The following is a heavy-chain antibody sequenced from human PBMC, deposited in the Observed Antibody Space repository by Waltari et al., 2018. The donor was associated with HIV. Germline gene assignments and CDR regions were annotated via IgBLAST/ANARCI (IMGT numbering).Heavy chain of an antibody. D-gene: IGHD2-21*01. CDR1: GFTFSSYA. J-gene: IGHJ6*02. CDR3: AKGCGSGYYYYGMDV. V-gene: IGHV3-23*01. Sequence: EVQLLESGGGLVQPGGSLRLSCAASGFTFSSYAMSWVRQAPGKGLEWVSAMSGSGSSTYYADSVKGRFTISRDNSKNTLYLQMNSLRAEDTAVYYCAKGCGSGYYYYGMDVWGQGTTVTVSS. CDR2: MSGSGSST.